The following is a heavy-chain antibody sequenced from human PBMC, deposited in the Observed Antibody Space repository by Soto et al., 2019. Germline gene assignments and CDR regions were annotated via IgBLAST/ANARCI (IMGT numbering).Heavy chain of an antibody. CDR3: ARDPPNYYGDYPNITWFDP. CDR1: GYTFTSDY. CDR2: INPSGGST. D-gene: IGHD4-17*01. J-gene: IGHJ5*02. V-gene: IGHV1-46*01. Sequence: ASVKVSCKESGYTFTSDYMHWVRQAPGQGLEWIGIINPSGGSTSYAQKFQGRVTMTRDTYKSTVYMELSSLRSEDTAVYYCARDPPNYYGDYPNITWFDPWGQRTLLHVSS.